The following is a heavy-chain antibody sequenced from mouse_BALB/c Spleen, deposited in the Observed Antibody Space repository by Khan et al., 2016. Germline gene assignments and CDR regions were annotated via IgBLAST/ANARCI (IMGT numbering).Heavy chain of an antibody. D-gene: IGHD2-4*01. Sequence: QVQLKESGPGLVAPSQSLSITCTVSGFSLNSYDIHWVRQPPGKGLEWLGMIWAGGIPNYNSALMSRLSISKDNSKSQVFLKMNSLQTDDTAIYYCASTMITTEDYAMDYWGQGTSVTVSS. CDR1: GFSLNSYD. V-gene: IGHV2-9*02. CDR2: IWAGGIP. CDR3: ASTMITTEDYAMDY. J-gene: IGHJ4*01.